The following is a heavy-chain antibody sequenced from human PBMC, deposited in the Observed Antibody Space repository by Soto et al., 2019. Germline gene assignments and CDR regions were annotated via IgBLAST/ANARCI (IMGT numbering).Heavy chain of an antibody. Sequence: SVKVSCKASGGTFSSYTISWVRQATGQGLEWMGRIIPILGIANYAQKFQGRVTITADKSKNQFSLKLSSVTAADTAVYYCARVRRGDYYDSGGMDVWGQGTTVTVSS. CDR2: IIPILGIA. CDR3: ARVRRGDYYDSGGMDV. V-gene: IGHV1-69*02. CDR1: GGTFSSYT. D-gene: IGHD3-22*01. J-gene: IGHJ6*02.